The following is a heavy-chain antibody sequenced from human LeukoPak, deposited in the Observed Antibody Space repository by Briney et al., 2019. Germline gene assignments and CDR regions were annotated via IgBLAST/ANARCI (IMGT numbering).Heavy chain of an antibody. J-gene: IGHJ6*02. CDR1: GGSISSGDYY. Sequence: PSETLSLTCTVSGGSISSGDYYWSWIRQPPGKGLEWIGYIYYSGSTYYNPSLKSRVTISVDTSKNQFSLKLSSVTAADTAVYYCARDTKLLWFGESAYYYHGMDVWGQGTTVTVSS. V-gene: IGHV4-30-4*01. CDR2: IYYSGST. D-gene: IGHD3-10*01. CDR3: ARDTKLLWFGESAYYYHGMDV.